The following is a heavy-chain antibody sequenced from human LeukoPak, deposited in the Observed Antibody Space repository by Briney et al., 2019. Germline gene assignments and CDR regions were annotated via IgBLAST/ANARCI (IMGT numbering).Heavy chain of an antibody. CDR3: ARHSGEQWLAFQH. CDR2: IYHSGST. D-gene: IGHD6-19*01. V-gene: IGHV4-38-2*02. CDR1: GYSISSGYY. J-gene: IGHJ1*01. Sequence: SETLSLTCTVSGYSISSGYYWGWIRQPPGKGLEWIGSIYHSGSTYYNPSLKSRVTISVDTSKNQFSLKLSSVTAADTAVYYCARHSGEQWLAFQHWGQGTLVTVSS.